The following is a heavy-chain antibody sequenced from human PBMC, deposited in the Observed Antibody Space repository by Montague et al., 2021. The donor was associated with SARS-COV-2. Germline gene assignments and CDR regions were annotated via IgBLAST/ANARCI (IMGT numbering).Heavy chain of an antibody. CDR1: GGSISSYY. Sequence: SETLSLTCTVSGGSISSYYWSWIWQPPGKGLEWIGYIYYSGSTNSNSSLKSRVTIPVATSKNKFSLKLSSVTAADTAVSYCARVPFVAVAGTLLLYYYYYGMDVWGQGTTVTVSS. D-gene: IGHD6-19*01. V-gene: IGHV4-59*01. CDR3: ARVPFVAVAGTLLLYYYYYGMDV. J-gene: IGHJ6*02. CDR2: IYYSGST.